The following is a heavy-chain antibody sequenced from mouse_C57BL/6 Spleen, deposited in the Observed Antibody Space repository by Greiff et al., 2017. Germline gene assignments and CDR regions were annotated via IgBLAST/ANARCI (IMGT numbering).Heavy chain of an antibody. CDR1: GYTFTDYA. Sequence: QVQLQQSGAELVRPGASVTLSCKASGYTFTDYAMHWVKQTPVHGLEWIGAIDPETGGTAYNQKFKGKAILTADNASITDFMELRSMTSEDAAVYYCTNYGNYRESMDYWGQGTSVTVSS. V-gene: IGHV1-15*01. D-gene: IGHD2-1*01. CDR2: IDPETGGT. J-gene: IGHJ4*01. CDR3: TNYGNYRESMDY.